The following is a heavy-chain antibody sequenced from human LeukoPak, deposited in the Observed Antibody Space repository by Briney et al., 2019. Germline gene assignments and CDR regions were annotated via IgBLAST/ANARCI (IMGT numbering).Heavy chain of an antibody. CDR2: ISYDGSNK. V-gene: IGHV3-30*03. D-gene: IGHD1-26*01. CDR1: GFTFSSYG. CDR3: ARDPYSGNYGDYYYYYMDV. J-gene: IGHJ6*03. Sequence: GGSLRLSCAASGFTFSSYGMHWVRQAPGKGLEWVAVISYDGSNKYYADSVKGRFTISRDNAKSSLYLQMNSLRDEDTAVYYCARDPYSGNYGDYYYYYMDVRGKGTTVTISS.